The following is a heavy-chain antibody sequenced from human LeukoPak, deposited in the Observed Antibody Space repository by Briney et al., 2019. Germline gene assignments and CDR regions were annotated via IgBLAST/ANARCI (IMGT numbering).Heavy chain of an antibody. J-gene: IGHJ6*02. Sequence: GGSLRLSCAASGFTVSSNYMSWVRQAPGKGLEWVSVIYSGGSTYYADSVKGRFTISRDNSKNTLCLQMNSLRAEDTAVYYCARDLAIAAAEWEYGMDVWGQGTTVTVSS. V-gene: IGHV3-53*01. D-gene: IGHD6-13*01. CDR3: ARDLAIAAAEWEYGMDV. CDR1: GFTVSSNY. CDR2: IYSGGST.